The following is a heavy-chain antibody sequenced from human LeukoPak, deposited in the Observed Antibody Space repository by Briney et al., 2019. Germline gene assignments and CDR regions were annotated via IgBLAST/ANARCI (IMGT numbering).Heavy chain of an antibody. CDR3: ARDLAETYGYYYIDV. D-gene: IGHD2-8*01. J-gene: IGHJ6*03. CDR1: GYTFTSYY. CDR2: INPSGGST. V-gene: IGHV1-46*01. Sequence: GASVKVSCKASGYTFTSYYMHWVRQAPGQGLEWMGIINPSGGSTSYAQKFQGRVTITTDESTSTAYMELSSLRSEDTAVYYCARDLAETYGYYYIDVWGKGTTVTVSS.